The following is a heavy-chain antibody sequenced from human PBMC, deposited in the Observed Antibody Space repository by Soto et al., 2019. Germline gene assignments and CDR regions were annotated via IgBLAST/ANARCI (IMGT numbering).Heavy chain of an antibody. CDR1: GGTFSSYA. CDR2: IIPIFGTA. D-gene: IGHD2-15*01. V-gene: IGHV1-69*01. J-gene: IGHJ5*02. Sequence: QVQLVQSGAEVKKPGSSVKVSCKASGGTFSSYAIGWVRQAPGQGLEWMGGIIPIFGTANYAQKFQGRVTITADESTSTAYMELSSLRSEDTAVYYCASSISALVVVAATSWFDPWGQGTLVTVSS. CDR3: ASSISALVVVAATSWFDP.